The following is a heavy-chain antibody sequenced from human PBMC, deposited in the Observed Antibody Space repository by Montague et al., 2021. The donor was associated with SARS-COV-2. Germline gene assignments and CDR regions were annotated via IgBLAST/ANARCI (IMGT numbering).Heavy chain of an antibody. CDR3: ARGPSRLATQEFYFGY. J-gene: IGHJ4*02. V-gene: IGHV4-31*03. CDR2: IYYSGNT. Sequence: TLSLTGIVSGDSISSGDCYWSWNRQRPGKDLEWIGYIYYSGNTYYNPSLKSRVTMSVDTTKNQFSLTLNSVTAADTAVYYCARGPSRLATQEFYFGYWGQGTLVSVSS. CDR1: GDSISSGDCY. D-gene: IGHD5-24*01.